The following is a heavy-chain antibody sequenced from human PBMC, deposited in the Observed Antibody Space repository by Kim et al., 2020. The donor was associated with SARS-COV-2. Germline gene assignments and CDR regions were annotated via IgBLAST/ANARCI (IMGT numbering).Heavy chain of an antibody. CDR2: IYHSGST. CDR3: ARDLGYCSSTSCPPLDY. J-gene: IGHJ4*01. V-gene: IGHV4-38-2*02. Sequence: SETLSLTCTVSGYSISSGYYWGWIRQPPGKGLEWIGSIYHSGSTYYNPSLKSRVTISVDTSKNQFSLKLSSVTAADTAVYYCARDLGYCSSTSCPPLDY. D-gene: IGHD2-2*01. CDR1: GYSISSGYY.